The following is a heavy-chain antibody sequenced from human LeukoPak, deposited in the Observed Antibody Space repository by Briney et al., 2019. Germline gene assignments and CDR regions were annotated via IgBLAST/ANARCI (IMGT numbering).Heavy chain of an antibody. Sequence: GGSLRLSCAASGFTFSSYAMHWVRQAPGKGLEYVSAMSSNGGSTYYANSVKGRFTISRDNAKNSVYLQMNSLRAEDTAVYYCAKAEPASGYDYWGQGTLVTVSS. CDR3: AKAEPASGYDY. J-gene: IGHJ4*02. D-gene: IGHD1-14*01. CDR1: GFTFSSYA. V-gene: IGHV3-64*01. CDR2: MSSNGGST.